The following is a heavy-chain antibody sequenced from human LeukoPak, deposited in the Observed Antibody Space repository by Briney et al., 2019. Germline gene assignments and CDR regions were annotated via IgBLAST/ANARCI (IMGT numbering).Heavy chain of an antibody. CDR2: IYISGRT. D-gene: IGHD5-18*01. J-gene: IGHJ4*02. CDR1: GGSISTYY. V-gene: IGHV4-4*07. Sequence: SETLSLTCTVSGGSISTYYWSWIRQPAAKGLDWIGRIYISGRTNYNPSLQSRVTISVDTSRNQFSLKLRSATAADTAVYYCAREASDTAMATYCFDYWGQGTLVTVSS. CDR3: AREASDTAMATYCFDY.